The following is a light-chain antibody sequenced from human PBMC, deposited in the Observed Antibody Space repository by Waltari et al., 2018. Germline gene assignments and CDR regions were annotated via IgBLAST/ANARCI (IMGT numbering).Light chain of an antibody. Sequence: DLPLTKSPSFLSASVGARVTITCRASQGISSYLAWYQQQPGKAPELLIYGASTLQSGVPSRFSGSGSGTEFTLTISSLQPEDFATYYCQQLNDFPLTFGPGTKVDIK. CDR3: QQLNDFPLT. V-gene: IGKV1-9*01. CDR2: GAS. J-gene: IGKJ3*01. CDR1: QGISSY.